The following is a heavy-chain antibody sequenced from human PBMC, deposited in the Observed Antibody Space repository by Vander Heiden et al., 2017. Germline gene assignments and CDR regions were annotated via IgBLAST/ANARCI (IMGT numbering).Heavy chain of an antibody. V-gene: IGHV3-74*01. CDR2: MNSEGSTT. J-gene: IGHJ4*02. CDR3: ARAGFFRFDY. Sequence: EVQLVESGGGLVQPGGSLRLSCVDSGLPFSSPWMHWVRQAPGTGLVLLSRMNSEGSTTDYADSVKGRFTISRDNAKNTLYLQMNGLRAEDTAVYYCARAGFFRFDYWGQGILVTVSS. CDR1: GLPFSSPW. D-gene: IGHD3-3*01.